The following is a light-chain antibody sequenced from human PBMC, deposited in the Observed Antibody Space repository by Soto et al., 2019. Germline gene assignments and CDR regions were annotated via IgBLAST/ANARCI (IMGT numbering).Light chain of an antibody. CDR2: AAS. CDR1: QSVSSN. CDR3: QQSYSRVT. V-gene: IGKV3-15*01. J-gene: IGKJ1*01. Sequence: EIVMTQSPVTLSVSPGERATLSCRASQSVSSNLAWYQQKPGRAPRLLIYAASTRATGIPARFSGSGSGTEFTLTISSLQPEDFATYYCQQSYSRVTFGQGTKVEIK.